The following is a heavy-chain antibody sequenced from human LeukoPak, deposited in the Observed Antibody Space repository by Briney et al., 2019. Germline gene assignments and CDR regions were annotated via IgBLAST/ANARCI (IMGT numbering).Heavy chain of an antibody. CDR2: IWPSGST. D-gene: IGHD6-13*01. CDR1: GGSISSGPYF. Sequence: SETLSLTCSVSGGSISSGPYFWSWIRQSPGQGLEWIGYIWPSGSTNYNPSLSGRVAISLDKSRNHFTLMVTAVTAADTAVYYCARVDSSSWYGIDYWGQGTLVTVSS. CDR3: ARVDSSSWYGIDY. V-gene: IGHV4-30-2*06. J-gene: IGHJ4*02.